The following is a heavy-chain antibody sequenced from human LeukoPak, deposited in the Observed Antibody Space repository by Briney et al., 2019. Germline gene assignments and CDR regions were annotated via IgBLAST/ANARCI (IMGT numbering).Heavy chain of an antibody. Sequence: GGSLRLSCAASGFTFSDYYMSWIRQAPGKGLEWVSYISSSGSTIYYADSVKGRFTISRDNAKNSLYLQMNSLRAEDTAVYYCAREELIYRNWGIAAAEYWGQGTLVTVSS. CDR3: AREELIYRNWGIAAAEY. V-gene: IGHV3-11*01. CDR2: ISSSGSTI. CDR1: GFTFSDYY. J-gene: IGHJ4*02. D-gene: IGHD6-13*01.